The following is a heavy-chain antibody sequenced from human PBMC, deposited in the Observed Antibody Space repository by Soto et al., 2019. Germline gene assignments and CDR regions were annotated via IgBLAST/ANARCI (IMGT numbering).Heavy chain of an antibody. CDR2: VDPSDSYT. Sequence: EVQLVQSGGEVKKSGESLRISCKGSGYSSTNYWISWVRQMPGKGLEWMGMVDPSDSYTNYSPSFQGHVTISADKSISTAYLQWSSLKASDTAMYYCARHERPNYYEKTGSFDYWGQGTLVTVSS. CDR1: GYSSTNYW. V-gene: IGHV5-10-1*01. CDR3: ARHERPNYYEKTGSFDY. J-gene: IGHJ4*02. D-gene: IGHD3-22*01.